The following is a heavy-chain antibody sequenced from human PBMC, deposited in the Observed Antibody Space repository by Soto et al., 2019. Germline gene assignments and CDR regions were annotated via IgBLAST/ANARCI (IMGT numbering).Heavy chain of an antibody. CDR2: ISSSSSYI. CDR3: ARELIIGPYGMDV. CDR1: GFTFSSYS. Sequence: PGGSLRLSCAASGFTFSSYSMNWVRQAPGKGLEWVSSISSSSSYIYYADSVKGRFTISRDNAKNSLYLQMNSLRAEDTAVYYCARELIIGPYGMDVWGQGTPVTVSS. D-gene: IGHD2-8*01. J-gene: IGHJ6*02. V-gene: IGHV3-21*01.